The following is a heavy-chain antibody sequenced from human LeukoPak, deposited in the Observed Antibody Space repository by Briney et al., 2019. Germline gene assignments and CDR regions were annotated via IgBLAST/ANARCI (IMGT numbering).Heavy chain of an antibody. CDR1: GFTFSSYW. J-gene: IGHJ5*02. CDR3: ARDALWFGELFPVYWFDP. V-gene: IGHV3-7*01. D-gene: IGHD3-10*01. CDR2: IKQDGSEK. Sequence: PGGSLRLSCAASGFTFSSYWMSWVRQAPGKGLEWVANIKQDGSEKYYVDSVKGRFTISRDNAKNSLYLQINRLRAEDTAVYYCARDALWFGELFPVYWFDPGGEGTLVTASS.